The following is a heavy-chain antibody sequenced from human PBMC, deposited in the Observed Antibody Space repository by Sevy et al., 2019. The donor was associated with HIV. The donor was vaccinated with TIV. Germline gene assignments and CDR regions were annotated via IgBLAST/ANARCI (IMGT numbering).Heavy chain of an antibody. Sequence: GGSLRLSCAASGFTFSSFGMHWVRQAPGKGLEWLAVIWFDGSNTYYADSVRGRFTISRDNARNTLPLQMNSLRAEDTAVYYYARDLELYDHGDYGPAFMPDFWGHGTLVTVSS. CDR2: IWFDGSNT. CDR1: GFTFSSFG. J-gene: IGHJ4*01. V-gene: IGHV3-33*01. D-gene: IGHD4-17*01. CDR3: ARDLELYDHGDYGPAFMPDF.